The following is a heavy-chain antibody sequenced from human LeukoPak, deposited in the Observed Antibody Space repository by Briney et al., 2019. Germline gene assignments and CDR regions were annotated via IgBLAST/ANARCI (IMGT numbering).Heavy chain of an antibody. J-gene: IGHJ4*01. CDR3: ARDQPMGAY. D-gene: IGHD3-10*01. CDR2: IKQDGSEK. V-gene: IGHV3-7*01. Sequence: GGSLRLSCAASGFTFSSYGMHWVRQAPGKGLEWVANIKQDGSEKNYVDSVKGRFTISRDNAKNSLYLQMNSLRAEDTAVYYCARDQPMGAYWGQGILVTVSS. CDR1: GFTFSSYG.